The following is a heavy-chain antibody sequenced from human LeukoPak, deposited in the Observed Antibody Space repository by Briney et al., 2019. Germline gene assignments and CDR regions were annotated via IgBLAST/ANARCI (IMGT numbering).Heavy chain of an antibody. J-gene: IGHJ4*02. Sequence: GGSLRLSCAASGFTFSSYAMICVRQAPGKGLEWVSSISGSCGSTYYADSVKSRLTISRDNSKNTLYLQMNRLRAEDTAVYSCAKFDGSELRFLEWLLFDYWGQGTLVTVSS. D-gene: IGHD3-3*01. CDR3: AKFDGSELRFLEWLLFDY. CDR1: GFTFSSYA. V-gene: IGHV3-23*01. CDR2: ISGSCGST.